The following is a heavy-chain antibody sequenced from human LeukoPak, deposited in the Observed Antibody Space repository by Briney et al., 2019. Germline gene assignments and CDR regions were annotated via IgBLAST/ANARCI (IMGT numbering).Heavy chain of an antibody. V-gene: IGHV4-39*01. D-gene: IGHD4-17*01. CDR3: ARHLGSQGYGERFFDY. Sequence: SETLSLTCTVSGGSISSSSYYWGWIRQPPGKGLEWIGSIYYSGSTYYNPSLKSRVTISVDTSKNQFSLKLSSVPAADTAVYYCARHLGSQGYGERFFDYWGQGTLVTVSS. J-gene: IGHJ4*02. CDR2: IYYSGST. CDR1: GGSISSSSYY.